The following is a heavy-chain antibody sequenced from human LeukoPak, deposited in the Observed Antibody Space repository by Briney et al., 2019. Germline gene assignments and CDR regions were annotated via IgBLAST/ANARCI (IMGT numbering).Heavy chain of an antibody. D-gene: IGHD3-9*01. CDR2: ISSSGSTI. CDR3: ARNLGKKQLRYFDWLSHKYYYYGMDV. J-gene: IGHJ6*02. CDR1: GFTFSDYY. Sequence: GGSLRLSCAASGFTFSDYYMSWIRQAPGKGLEWVSYISSSGSTIYYADSVKGRFTISRDNAKNSLYLQMNSLRAEDTAVYYCARNLGKKQLRYFDWLSHKYYYYGMDVWGQGTTVTVSS. V-gene: IGHV3-11*01.